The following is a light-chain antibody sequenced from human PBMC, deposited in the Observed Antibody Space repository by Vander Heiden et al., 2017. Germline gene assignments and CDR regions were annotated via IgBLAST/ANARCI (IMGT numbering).Light chain of an antibody. CDR1: RIVENNY. V-gene: IGKV3-20*01. J-gene: IGKJ4*01. CDR3: HQYAEPPLT. Sequence: VLKQSPSTLSSSRAGRATLSCRASRIVENNYLGWYQQKRGQAPRLLIFGASIRATGIPDRFSGSGFGTDFTLTISRLEPEDFAVYDCHQYAEPPLTFGGGTNVEIK. CDR2: GAS.